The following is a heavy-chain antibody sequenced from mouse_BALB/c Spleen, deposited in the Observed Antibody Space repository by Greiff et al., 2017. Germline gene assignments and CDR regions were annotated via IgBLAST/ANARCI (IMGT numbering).Heavy chain of an antibody. V-gene: IGHV1-9*01. Sequence: QVQLKQSGAELMKPGASVKISCKATGYTFSSYWIEWVKQRPGHGLEWIGEILPGSGSTNYNEKFKGKATFTADTSSNTAYMQLSSLTSEDSAVYYCARSPYGNYGFAYWGQGTLVTVSA. J-gene: IGHJ3*01. D-gene: IGHD2-1*01. CDR2: ILPGSGST. CDR1: GYTFSSYW. CDR3: ARSPYGNYGFAY.